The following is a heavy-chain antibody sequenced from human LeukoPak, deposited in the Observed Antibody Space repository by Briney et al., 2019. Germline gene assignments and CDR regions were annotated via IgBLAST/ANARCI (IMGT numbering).Heavy chain of an antibody. CDR2: LSDSGDNT. V-gene: IGHV3-23*01. D-gene: IGHD5-24*01. J-gene: IGHJ4*02. Sequence: GGSLRLSCAASGITFTSYATTWVRQAPGKGLEWVSSLSDSGDNTYYADSVKGRFTISRDNSKNTLYLQMNSLRAEDTAVYYCAKGRARGGYSYWGQGILVTVSS. CDR3: AKGRARGGYSY. CDR1: GITFTSYA.